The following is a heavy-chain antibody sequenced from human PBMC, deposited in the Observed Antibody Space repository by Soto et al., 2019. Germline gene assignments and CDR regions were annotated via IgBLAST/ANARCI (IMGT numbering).Heavy chain of an antibody. D-gene: IGHD3-3*01. CDR2: IYYSGST. Sequence: SETLSLTCTVSGGSISSYYWSWIRQPPGKGLEWIGYIYYSGSTNYNPSLKSRVTISVDTSKNQFSLKLSSVTAADTAVYYCARGSADDFWSGYPNYYFDYWGRGTLVTVSS. J-gene: IGHJ4*02. CDR1: GGSISSYY. V-gene: IGHV4-59*01. CDR3: ARGSADDFWSGYPNYYFDY.